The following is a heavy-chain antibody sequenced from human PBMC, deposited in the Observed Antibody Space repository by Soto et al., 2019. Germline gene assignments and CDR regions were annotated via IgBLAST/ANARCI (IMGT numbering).Heavy chain of an antibody. D-gene: IGHD4-17*01. CDR1: GFTFSSYA. CDR2: ISYDGSNK. CDR3: ARDTPDYGDYVSVAPGFDY. J-gene: IGHJ4*02. Sequence: QVQLVESGGGVVQPGRSLRLSCAASGFTFSSYAMHWVRQAPGKGLEWVAVISYDGSNKYYADSVKGRFTISRDNSKSTLYLQMNSLRAEDTAVYYCARDTPDYGDYVSVAPGFDYWGQGTLVTVSS. V-gene: IGHV3-30-3*01.